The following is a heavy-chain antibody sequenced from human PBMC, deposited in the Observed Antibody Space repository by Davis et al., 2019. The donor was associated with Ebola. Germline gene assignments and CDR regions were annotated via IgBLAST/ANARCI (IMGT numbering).Heavy chain of an antibody. J-gene: IGHJ4*02. CDR3: ARPILPEVTHCGVDY. D-gene: IGHD1-14*01. V-gene: IGHV1-2*06. Sequence: ASVQVSCKASGYTFTDYYLHWVRQAPGHGLEWMGRIYVYNGATNFADKFQGRVTMTTDTSITTAYMELSSLHADDTAIYYCARPILPEVTHCGVDYWGQGTLVTVSS. CDR1: GYTFTDYY. CDR2: IYVYNGAT.